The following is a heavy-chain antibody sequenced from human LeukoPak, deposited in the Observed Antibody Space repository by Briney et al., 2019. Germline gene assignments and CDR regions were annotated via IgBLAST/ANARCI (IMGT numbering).Heavy chain of an antibody. CDR2: ISAGGGST. J-gene: IGHJ4*02. CDR3: ARSYYDSSGYQAFDY. D-gene: IGHD3-22*01. CDR1: GFTFSIYA. V-gene: IGHV3-23*01. Sequence: GGSLRLSCATSGFTFSIYAMSWVRQAPGKGLEWVSAISAGGGSTFYADSVKGRFTISRDNSKNTLYLQMNSLRAEDTAVYYCARSYYDSSGYQAFDYWGQGTLVTVSS.